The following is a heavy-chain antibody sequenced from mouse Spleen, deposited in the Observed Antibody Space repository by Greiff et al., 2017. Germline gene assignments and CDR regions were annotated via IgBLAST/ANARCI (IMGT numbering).Heavy chain of an antibody. D-gene: IGHD2-1*01. CDR1: GFTFSSYY. J-gene: IGHJ2*01. V-gene: IGHV5-12-1*01. Sequence: EVQLVESGGGLVKLGGSLKLSCAASGFTFSSYYMSWVRQTPEKRLEWVATISSGGGSTYYPDSVKGRFTISRDNAKNTLYLQMSSLNSEDTAVYYCARDRDGYYGNYFDYWGQGTTLTVSS. CDR2: ISSGGGST. CDR3: ARDRDGYYGNYFDY.